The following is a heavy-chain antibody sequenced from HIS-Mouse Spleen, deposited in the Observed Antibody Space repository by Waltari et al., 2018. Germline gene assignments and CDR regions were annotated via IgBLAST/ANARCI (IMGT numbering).Heavy chain of an antibody. CDR3: ARGAVEMATDFDY. V-gene: IGHV3-53*01. Sequence: EVQLVESGGGLIQPGGSLRLSCAASGFTVSSNYMSWVRQAPGKGLERVSVIYEGGSTYDAKPVKGRFTISKDNSKNTLYLQMNSLRAEDTAVYYCARGAVEMATDFDYWGQGTLVTVSS. D-gene: IGHD5-12*01. CDR1: GFTVSSNY. CDR2: IYEGGST. J-gene: IGHJ4*02.